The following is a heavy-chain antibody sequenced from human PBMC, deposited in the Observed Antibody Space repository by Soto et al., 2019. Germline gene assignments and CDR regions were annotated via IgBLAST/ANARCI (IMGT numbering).Heavy chain of an antibody. D-gene: IGHD2-2*02. Sequence: ASVKVSCKASGYTFTSYAMHWVRQAPGQRLEWMGWINAGNSDTKYSQKFQGRVTITSDTSASTAYMELSSLRSEDTAVYYCARGYPFLFDPWGQGTLVTVSS. CDR2: INAGNSDT. J-gene: IGHJ5*02. CDR3: ARGYPFLFDP. V-gene: IGHV1-3*01. CDR1: GYTFTSYA.